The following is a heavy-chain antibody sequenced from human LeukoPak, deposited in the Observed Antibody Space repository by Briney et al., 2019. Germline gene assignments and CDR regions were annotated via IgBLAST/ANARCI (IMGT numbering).Heavy chain of an antibody. V-gene: IGHV3-30*02. CDR3: AKGYGDLVAFDI. CDR2: IGYDGNNK. D-gene: IGHD4-17*01. Sequence: GGSLRLSCAASGFTFRSYCMDWVRQAPGKGLEWVAFIGYDGNNKDYGDSVKGRFTISRDNSKNTLCLQMNSLRVEDTAVYYCAKGYGDLVAFDIWGQGTMVTVSS. CDR1: GFTFRSYC. J-gene: IGHJ3*02.